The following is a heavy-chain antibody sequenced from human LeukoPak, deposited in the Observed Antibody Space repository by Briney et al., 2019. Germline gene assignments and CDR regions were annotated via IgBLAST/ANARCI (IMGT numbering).Heavy chain of an antibody. D-gene: IGHD2-2*02. CDR1: GFTVSSNY. J-gene: IGHJ4*02. Sequence: GGSLRLSCAASGFTVSSNYMSWVRQAPGKGLEWVSVIYSGGSTYYADSVKGRFTISRDNSKNTLYLQMNSLRAEDTAVYYCARSVALYNFDYWGQGTLVTVSS. CDR2: IYSGGST. CDR3: ARSVALYNFDY. V-gene: IGHV3-66*02.